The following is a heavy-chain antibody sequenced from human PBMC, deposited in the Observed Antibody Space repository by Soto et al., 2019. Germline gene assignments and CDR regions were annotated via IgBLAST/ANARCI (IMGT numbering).Heavy chain of an antibody. Sequence: QVQLQESGPGLVKPSQTLSLTCTVSGGSISSGGYYWSWIRQHPGKGLGWIGYFYYSGSTYYNPSLKSRVTISVDTSKNQFSLKLSSVTAADTAVYYCARVSGSSGYYGFGGQLDYWGQGTLVTVSS. V-gene: IGHV4-31*03. D-gene: IGHD3-22*01. CDR2: FYYSGST. CDR1: GGSISSGGYY. CDR3: ARVSGSSGYYGFGGQLDY. J-gene: IGHJ4*02.